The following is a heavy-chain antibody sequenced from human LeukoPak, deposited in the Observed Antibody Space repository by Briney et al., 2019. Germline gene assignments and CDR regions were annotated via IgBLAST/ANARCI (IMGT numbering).Heavy chain of an antibody. J-gene: IGHJ4*02. Sequence: PSETLSLTCAVSGYSISSGYYWGWIRQPPGKGLEGIGRIYHSGSTYYNPSLKSRVTISVATSKNQFSVKLSSVTAADTAVYYCARLAPAGYSYGRGVFDYWGQGTLVTVSS. V-gene: IGHV4-38-2*01. CDR2: IYHSGST. CDR3: ARLAPAGYSYGRGVFDY. CDR1: GYSISSGYY. D-gene: IGHD5-18*01.